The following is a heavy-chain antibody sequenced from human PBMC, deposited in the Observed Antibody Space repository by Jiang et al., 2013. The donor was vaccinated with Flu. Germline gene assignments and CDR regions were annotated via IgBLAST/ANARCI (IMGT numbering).Heavy chain of an antibody. CDR3: AHRLGGYFDY. CDR2: IYWDDEE. CDR1: FSLTTRGVA. J-gene: IGHJ4*02. D-gene: IGHD3-10*01. V-gene: IGHV2-5*02. Sequence: FSLTTRGVAVGWIRQPPGKALEWLALIYWDDEEHCSPSLKSRLTITKDTSKNQVVLTMTNMDLVDTATYYCAHRLGGYFDYWGQGILVTVSS.